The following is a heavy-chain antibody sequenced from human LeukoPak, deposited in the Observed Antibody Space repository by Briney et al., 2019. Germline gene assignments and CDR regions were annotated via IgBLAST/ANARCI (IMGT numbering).Heavy chain of an antibody. Sequence: PGGSLRLSCAASGFTFSNHAMHWVRQAPGKGLEWVAAISSDGSSKYYADSVKGRFTISRDKSKNTPYLQMNSLRTEDTAVYYCARGPVRICQALGYDFWSCIYAAGVYWGQGAKVTVSS. CDR2: ISSDGSSK. J-gene: IGHJ4*02. D-gene: IGHD3-3*01. CDR3: ARGPVRICQALGYDFWSCIYAAGVY. CDR1: GFTFSNHA. V-gene: IGHV3-30*04.